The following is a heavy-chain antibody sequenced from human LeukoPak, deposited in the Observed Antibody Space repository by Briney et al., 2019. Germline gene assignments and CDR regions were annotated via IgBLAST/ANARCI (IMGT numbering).Heavy chain of an antibody. CDR2: IYHSGST. D-gene: IGHD6-6*01. J-gene: IGHJ4*02. V-gene: IGHV4-38-2*01. Sequence: SETLSLTCAVSGYSVSSGYFWGWVRQPPGKGLQWIGSIYHSGSTYYTPSLKSRLTISVDTSKNQFSLKLSSVTAADTAVYYCARRVSSSSSGFDYWGQGTLVTVSS. CDR1: GYSVSSGYF. CDR3: ARRVSSSSSGFDY.